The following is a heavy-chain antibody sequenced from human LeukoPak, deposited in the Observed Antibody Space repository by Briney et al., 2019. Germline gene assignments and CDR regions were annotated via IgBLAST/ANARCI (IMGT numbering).Heavy chain of an antibody. CDR3: ARHLMYGHCSGGSCHSGFDP. Sequence: PSETLSLTCTVSGGSISSSSYYWGWIRQPPGKGLERIGSIYYSGSTYYNPSLKSRVTISVDTSKNQFSLKLRSVTAADTAVYYCARHLMYGHCSGGSCHSGFDPWGQGTLVTVSS. CDR1: GGSISSSSYY. D-gene: IGHD2-15*01. V-gene: IGHV4-39*01. J-gene: IGHJ5*02. CDR2: IYYSGST.